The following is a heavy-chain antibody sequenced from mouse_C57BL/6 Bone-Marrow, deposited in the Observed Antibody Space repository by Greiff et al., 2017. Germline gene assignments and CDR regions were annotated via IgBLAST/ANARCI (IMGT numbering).Heavy chain of an antibody. V-gene: IGHV1-69*01. Sequence: VKLLESGAELVMPGASVKLSCKASGYTFTSYWMHWVKQRPGQGLEWIGEIDPSDSYTNYNQKFKGKSTLTVDKSSSTAYMQLSSLTSEDSAVYYCAKENYGTWYFDVWGTGTTVTVSS. CDR1: GYTFTSYW. CDR3: AKENYGTWYFDV. CDR2: IDPSDSYT. D-gene: IGHD1-1*01. J-gene: IGHJ1*03.